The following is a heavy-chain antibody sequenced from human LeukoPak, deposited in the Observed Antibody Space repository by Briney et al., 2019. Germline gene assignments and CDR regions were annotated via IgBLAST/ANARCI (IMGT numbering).Heavy chain of an antibody. CDR2: INPSGGST. CDR1: GYTFTSYY. Sequence: RASVKVSCKASGYTFTSYYMHWVRQAPGQGLEWMGIINPSGGSTSCAQKFQGRVTVTRDTSTSTVHMELSGLRSEDTAVYYCARDQEGFDYWGQGTLVTVSS. V-gene: IGHV1-46*01. J-gene: IGHJ4*02. CDR3: ARDQEGFDY.